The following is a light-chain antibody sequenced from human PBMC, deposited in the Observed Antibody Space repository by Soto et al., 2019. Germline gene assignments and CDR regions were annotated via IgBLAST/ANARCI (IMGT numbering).Light chain of an antibody. CDR2: GAS. CDR1: QSVRSN. J-gene: IGKJ2*01. V-gene: IGKV3-15*01. Sequence: EVVMTQSPATLSVSPGERVTLSCRASQSVRSNLAWYQQKPGQAPRLLIYGASTRATGVPARFSGSGSGTDFTLTISSLQSEDFAVYYCQQYNNWPPYTFGQGTKLEIK. CDR3: QQYNNWPPYT.